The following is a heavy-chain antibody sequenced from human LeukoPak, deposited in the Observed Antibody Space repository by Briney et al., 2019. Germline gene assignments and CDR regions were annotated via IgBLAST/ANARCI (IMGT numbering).Heavy chain of an antibody. CDR3: ALSRSSMFHSYNWFDP. V-gene: IGHV1-8*01. CDR2: MNPNSGNT. D-gene: IGHD1-26*01. J-gene: IGHJ5*02. CDR1: GYTFTSYD. Sequence: ASVKVSCKASGYTFTSYDINWVRQATGQGREWMGWMNPNSGNTGYAQKFQGRVTMPRNTSISTAYMELSSLRAEDTAVYYCALSRSSMFHSYNWFDPWGQGTLVTVSS.